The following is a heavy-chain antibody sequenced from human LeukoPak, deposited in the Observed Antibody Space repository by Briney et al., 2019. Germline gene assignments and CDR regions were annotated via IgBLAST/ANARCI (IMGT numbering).Heavy chain of an antibody. D-gene: IGHD5-18*01. J-gene: IGHJ6*03. CDR2: ISSSSSTI. V-gene: IGHV3-48*01. CDR3: ARDLGGHTAMTNYYMDV. Sequence: GGSLRLSCAASGFTFSSYSMNWVRQAPGKGLEWVSYISSSSSTIYYADSVKGRFTVSRDNSKNTLYLQMNSLRAEDTAVYYCARDLGGHTAMTNYYMDVWGKGTTVTVSS. CDR1: GFTFSSYS.